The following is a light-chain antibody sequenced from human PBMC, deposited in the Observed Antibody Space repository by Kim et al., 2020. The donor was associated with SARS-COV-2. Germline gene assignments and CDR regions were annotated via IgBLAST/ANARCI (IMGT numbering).Light chain of an antibody. CDR3: QAWDSSTVL. CDR1: KLGDKY. V-gene: IGLV3-1*01. Sequence: SVSPGQTASITCSGDKLGDKYACWYQQKPGQSPVLVIYQDSKRPSGIPERFSGSNSGNTATLTISGTKAMDEADYYCQAWDSSTVLFGGGTQLTVL. CDR2: QDS. J-gene: IGLJ2*01.